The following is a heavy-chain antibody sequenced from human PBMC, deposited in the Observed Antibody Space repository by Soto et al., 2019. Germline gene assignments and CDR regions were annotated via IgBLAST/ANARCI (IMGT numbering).Heavy chain of an antibody. CDR3: TRVDFYGSGANDS. D-gene: IGHD3-10*01. CDR2: SKNKANNDNS. CDR1: GFIFRDYY. J-gene: IGHJ4*02. Sequence: VGSLRLSCAASGFIFRDYYIDWVRQAPGKGLEWVGRSKNKANNDNSEYAASVKGRFIISRDESKNSLYLQMNSLKTEDTAVYYCTRVDFYGSGANDSWGPGILVTVSS. V-gene: IGHV3-72*01.